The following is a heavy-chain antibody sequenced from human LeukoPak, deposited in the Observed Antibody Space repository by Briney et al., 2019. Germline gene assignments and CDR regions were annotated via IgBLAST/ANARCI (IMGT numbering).Heavy chain of an antibody. CDR1: GGSISSYY. Sequence: PPETLSLTCTVSGGSISSYYWSWIRQPPGKGLEWIGYIYYSGSTNYNPSLKSRVTISVDTSKNQFSLKLSSVTAADTAVYYCARDRGVYAITSYGMDVWGQGTTVTVSS. D-gene: IGHD2-8*01. J-gene: IGHJ6*02. CDR2: IYYSGST. CDR3: ARDRGVYAITSYGMDV. V-gene: IGHV4-59*01.